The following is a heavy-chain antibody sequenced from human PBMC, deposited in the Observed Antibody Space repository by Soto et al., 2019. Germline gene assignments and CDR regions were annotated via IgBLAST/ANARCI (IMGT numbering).Heavy chain of an antibody. J-gene: IGHJ6*02. CDR2: ISYDGSNK. D-gene: IGHD5-18*01. CDR3: VKAAQLWLHYYYGMDV. V-gene: IGHV3-30*18. CDR1: GFTFSSYG. Sequence: QVQLVESGGGVVQPGRSLRLSCAASGFTFSSYGMHWVRQAPGKGLEWVAVISYDGSNKYYADSVKGRFTISRDNSKNTLYLQMNSLRAEDTAVYYCVKAAQLWLHYYYGMDVWGQGTTVTVSS.